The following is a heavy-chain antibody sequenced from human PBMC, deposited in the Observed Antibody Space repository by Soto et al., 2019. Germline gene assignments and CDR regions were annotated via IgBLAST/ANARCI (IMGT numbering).Heavy chain of an antibody. CDR3: ASRPPGTNYLGVLDY. J-gene: IGHJ4*02. Sequence: GGSLRLSCAASGITFSAHWMTWVRQAPGKGLEWVASIKKDGSEKYYVDSVKGRFTISRDNARNSLYLQMYSLRADDTAVYYCASRPPGTNYLGVLDYWGQGTLVTVSS. CDR2: IKKDGSEK. D-gene: IGHD1-26*01. V-gene: IGHV3-7*03. CDR1: GITFSAHW.